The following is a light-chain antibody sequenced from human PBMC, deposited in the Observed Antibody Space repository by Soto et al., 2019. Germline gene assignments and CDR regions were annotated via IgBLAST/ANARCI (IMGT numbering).Light chain of an antibody. J-gene: IGKJ1*01. CDR3: QQYNIWPLWT. Sequence: IQLTQSPSSLSASVGDRVTITCRASQDIDIYLAWYQQKPGEAPKLLIYAASTLYGGVPSRFSGSGSGTDFALTITSLQAEDFAVYFCQQYNIWPLWTFGQGTKVDIK. V-gene: IGKV1-9*01. CDR1: QDIDIY. CDR2: AAS.